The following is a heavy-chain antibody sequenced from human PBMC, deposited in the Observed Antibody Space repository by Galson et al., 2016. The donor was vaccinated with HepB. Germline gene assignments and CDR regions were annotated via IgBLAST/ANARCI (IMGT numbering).Heavy chain of an antibody. J-gene: IGHJ5*02. V-gene: IGHV4-59*08. Sequence: TLSLTCTVSGASINNECWSWIRQSPGKGLEWIGYICDGSSTNYIPSLKSRVTLSLATSKNQFSLNLNSVTAADTASYFCARGGRVRGVIHCFDPWGQGTLVTVSS. CDR1: GASINNEC. CDR3: ARGGRVRGVIHCFDP. CDR2: ICDGSST. D-gene: IGHD3-10*01.